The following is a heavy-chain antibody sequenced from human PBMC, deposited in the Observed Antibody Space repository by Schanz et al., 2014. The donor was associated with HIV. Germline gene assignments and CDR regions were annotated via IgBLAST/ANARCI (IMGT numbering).Heavy chain of an antibody. CDR2: MSYDGTKK. V-gene: IGHV3-30*18. D-gene: IGHD2-2*02. J-gene: IGHJ4*02. CDR3: AKDPGILPRTYFDS. Sequence: VQLLESGGGLEQPGGSLRLSCAASGFNFNSYGMHWVRQAPGKGLEWVAVMSYDGTKKHYADSVKGRFTISRDNSLHMLYLEMKSLRAEDTAVYYCAKDPGILPRTYFDSWGQGTPVTVSS. CDR1: GFNFNSYG.